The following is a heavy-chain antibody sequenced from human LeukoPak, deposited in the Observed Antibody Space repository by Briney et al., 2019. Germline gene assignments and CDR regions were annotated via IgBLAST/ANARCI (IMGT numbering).Heavy chain of an antibody. Sequence: GGSLRLSCAASGFTFSSYSMNWVRQAPGKGLEWVSSISSSSSYIYYADSVKGRFTISRDSAKNSLYLQMNSLRAEDTAVYYCARTREYSSGWFQPLSYYYYYMDVWGKGTTVTVSS. CDR3: ARTREYSSGWFQPLSYYYYYMDV. J-gene: IGHJ6*03. V-gene: IGHV3-21*01. D-gene: IGHD6-19*01. CDR2: ISSSSSYI. CDR1: GFTFSSYS.